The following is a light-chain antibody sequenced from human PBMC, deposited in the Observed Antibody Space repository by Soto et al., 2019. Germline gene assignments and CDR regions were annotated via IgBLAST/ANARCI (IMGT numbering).Light chain of an antibody. CDR2: DAS. CDR3: QERSNWPPIT. CDR1: QSISSS. Sequence: IVLTQSPAALSLSPGERATLSCRASQSISSSLAWYQQKPGQAPRLLIYDASNRATGIPARFSGSGSGTDFTLTISSLESEDFAVYYCQERSNWPPITFGQGTKVDIK. V-gene: IGKV3-11*01. J-gene: IGKJ1*01.